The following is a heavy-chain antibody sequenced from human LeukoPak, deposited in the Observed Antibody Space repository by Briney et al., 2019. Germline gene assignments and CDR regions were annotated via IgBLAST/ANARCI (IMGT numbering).Heavy chain of an antibody. CDR1: GYTFRQYS. Sequence: ASVKVSCKASGYTFRQYSISWVRQAPGKGLEWMGWISAYNGNTNYAQKLQGRVTMTTDTSTSTAYMELRSLRSDVTAVYYCARDGGGYGDCPGYWGQGTLVTVSS. CDR2: ISAYNGNT. CDR3: ARDGGGYGDCPGY. J-gene: IGHJ4*02. V-gene: IGHV1-18*01. D-gene: IGHD4-17*01.